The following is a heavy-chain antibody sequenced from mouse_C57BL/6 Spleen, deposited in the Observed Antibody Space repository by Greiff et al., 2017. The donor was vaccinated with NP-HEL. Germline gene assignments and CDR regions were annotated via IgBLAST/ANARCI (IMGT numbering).Heavy chain of an antibody. CDR3: AKFPSGDGGYFDY. D-gene: IGHD3-1*01. V-gene: IGHV3-8*01. J-gene: IGHJ2*01. CDR1: GYSITSDY. Sequence: EVKLQESGPGLAKPSQTLSLTCSVTGYSITSDYWNWIRKFPGNKLEYMGYISYSGSTYYNPSLKSRISITQDTSKNQYYLQWSSKTTEDTATYYCAKFPSGDGGYFDYWGQGTTLTVSS. CDR2: ISYSGST.